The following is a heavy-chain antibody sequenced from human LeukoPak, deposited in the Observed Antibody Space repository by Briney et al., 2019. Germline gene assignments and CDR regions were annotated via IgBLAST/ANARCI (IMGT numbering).Heavy chain of an antibody. V-gene: IGHV1-69*04. CDR1: GGTFSSYA. J-gene: IGHJ4*02. Sequence: SVKVSCKASGGTFSSYAISWVRQAPGQGLEWMGRIIPILGIANYTQKFQGRVTITADKSTSTAYMELSSLRSEDTAVYYCARERGLYTVTPDYWGQGTLVTVSS. CDR3: ARERGLYTVTPDY. D-gene: IGHD4-17*01. CDR2: IIPILGIA.